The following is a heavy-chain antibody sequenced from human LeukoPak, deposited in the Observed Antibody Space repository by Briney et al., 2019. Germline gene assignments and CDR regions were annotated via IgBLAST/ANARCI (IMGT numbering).Heavy chain of an antibody. CDR3: ARRFDGPQHLPDFYYYYIDV. J-gene: IGHJ6*03. Sequence: ASVKVSCKTSGYTFTSYGISWVRQAPGQGLEWMGWISTYNDYTNYAQKLQGRVTMTTDSSTSTAYMELRGLRSDDTAVYYCARRFDGPQHLPDFYYYYIDVWGTGTTVTVSS. CDR1: GYTFTSYG. CDR2: ISTYNDYT. D-gene: IGHD3-9*01. V-gene: IGHV1-18*01.